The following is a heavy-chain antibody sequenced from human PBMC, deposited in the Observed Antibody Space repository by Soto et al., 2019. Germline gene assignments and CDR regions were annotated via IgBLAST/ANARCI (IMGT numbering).Heavy chain of an antibody. V-gene: IGHV2-5*02. Sequence: QITLNKSGPTLVKPTQTLTLTCTFSGFSLTTSGVGVGWIRQSPGKAPEWLALIYWDDDKRYSPSLKSRLTITKDTTNNQVVLTMANLDPADTATYYCAHRVLRTVFGLVTTTAIYFDFWGQGTPVAVSS. CDR3: AHRVLRTVFGLVTTTAIYFDF. J-gene: IGHJ4*02. D-gene: IGHD3-3*01. CDR2: IYWDDDK. CDR1: GFSLTTSGVG.